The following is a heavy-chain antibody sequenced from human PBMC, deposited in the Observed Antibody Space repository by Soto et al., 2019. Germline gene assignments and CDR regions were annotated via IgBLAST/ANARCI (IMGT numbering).Heavy chain of an antibody. V-gene: IGHV1-18*04. CDR2: ISAYNGNA. J-gene: IGHJ6*02. Sequence: ASVKVSCKASGYTFTSYGISWVRQAPGQGLEWMGWISAYNGNANYAQKLQGRVTMTTDTSTSTAYMELRSLRSDDTAVYYCAREPGYCTNGVCHASYYYYGMDVWGQGTTVTVSS. CDR1: GYTFTSYG. CDR3: AREPGYCTNGVCHASYYYYGMDV. D-gene: IGHD2-8*01.